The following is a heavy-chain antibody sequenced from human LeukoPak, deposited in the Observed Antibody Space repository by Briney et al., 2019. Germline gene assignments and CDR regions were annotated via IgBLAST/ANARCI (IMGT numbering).Heavy chain of an antibody. D-gene: IGHD3-10*01. CDR3: ARGDGSGNSEDTFDI. J-gene: IGHJ3*02. CDR2: IRSSGSPK. CDR1: GFTFGDYY. Sequence: GGSLRLSCAASGFTFGDYYMSWIRQAPGEGLEWVSYIRSSGSPKYYADSVKGRFTICRDNAKNSLYLQMNSLRAEDTAVYYCARGDGSGNSEDTFDIWGQGTMVTVSS. V-gene: IGHV3-11*04.